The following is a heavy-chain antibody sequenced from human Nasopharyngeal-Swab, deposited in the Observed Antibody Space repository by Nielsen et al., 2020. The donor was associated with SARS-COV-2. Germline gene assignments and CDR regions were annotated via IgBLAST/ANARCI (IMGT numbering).Heavy chain of an antibody. CDR3: AGVARSSWYVLDNWFDP. V-gene: IGHV4-59*04. J-gene: IGHJ5*02. D-gene: IGHD6-13*01. CDR2: IYYSGST. Sequence: WIRQPPGKGLEWIGYIYYSGSTYYNPSLKSRVTISVDTSKNQFSLKVTSVAAADTAVYYCAGVARSSWYVLDNWFDPWGHGTLVTVSS.